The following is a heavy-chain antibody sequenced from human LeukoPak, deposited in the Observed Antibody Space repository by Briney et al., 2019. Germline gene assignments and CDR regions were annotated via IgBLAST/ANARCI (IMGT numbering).Heavy chain of an antibody. CDR1: GYSCTDYY. D-gene: IGHD3-10*01. J-gene: IGHJ6*02. Sequence: ASVKVSCKASGYSCTDYYMHWVRQAPGQGLEWMGWINPNSGGTNSAQRFQGRVTMTRDTSISTAYMELSSLRSDDTAVYYYAKSSISGSGSYYPYYYGMDVWGQGTTVTVSS. V-gene: IGHV1-2*02. CDR3: AKSSISGSGSYYPYYYGMDV. CDR2: INPNSGGT.